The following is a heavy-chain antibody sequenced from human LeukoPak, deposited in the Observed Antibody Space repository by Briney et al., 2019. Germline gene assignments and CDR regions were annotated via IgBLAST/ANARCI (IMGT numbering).Heavy chain of an antibody. Sequence: PGGSLRLSCAASGFTFSNYPMHWVRQAPGKGLEWVAVISSDGNNKYYADSVKGRFTISRDNSKNTLYVQMNSLRAEDTAVYYCARDNSHSNIYSTRGNAFDIWGQGTMVAVSS. V-gene: IGHV3-30-3*01. CDR1: GFTFSNYP. D-gene: IGHD3-16*01. CDR3: ARDNSHSNIYSTRGNAFDI. CDR2: ISSDGNNK. J-gene: IGHJ3*02.